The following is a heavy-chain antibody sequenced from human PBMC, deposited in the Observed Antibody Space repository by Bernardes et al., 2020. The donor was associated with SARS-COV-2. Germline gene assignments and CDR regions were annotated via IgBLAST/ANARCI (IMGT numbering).Heavy chain of an antibody. D-gene: IGHD6-25*01. CDR2: IRKEGNGYTT. Sequence: GGSLRLSCAASGFTFSDHYMDWVRQAPGKGLEWVGRIRKEGNGYTTQYAASVKGRFTLSRDDSKNSLYLQMNSLKTEDTAVYYCARVYSTGWLGSYFDFCGQGTLVTVSS. J-gene: IGHJ4*02. CDR3: ARVYSTGWLGSYFDF. CDR1: GFTFSDHY. V-gene: IGHV3-72*01.